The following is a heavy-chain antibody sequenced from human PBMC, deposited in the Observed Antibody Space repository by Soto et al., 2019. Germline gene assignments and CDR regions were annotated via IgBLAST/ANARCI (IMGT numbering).Heavy chain of an antibody. J-gene: IGHJ4*02. CDR1: GFPFTTYG. Sequence: QVQLVESGGGVVQPGRSLRLSCAASGFPFTTYGMHWVREGPGKGLEWVAVISYDGSNKYYADSVKGRFTISRDNSKNMLYLHMNSLRPEDTALYYCVGGQYYFDCRGQGTLVTVSS. D-gene: IGHD3-10*01. CDR3: VGGQYYFDC. CDR2: ISYDGSNK. V-gene: IGHV3-30*03.